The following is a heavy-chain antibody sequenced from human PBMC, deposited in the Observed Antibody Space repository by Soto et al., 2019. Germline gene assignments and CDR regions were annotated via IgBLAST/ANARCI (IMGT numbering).Heavy chain of an antibody. V-gene: IGHV1-69*13. D-gene: IGHD3-9*01. Sequence: SVKVSCKASGGTFSSYAISWVRQAPGQGLEWMGGIIPIFGTANYAQKFQGRVTITADESTSTTYMELSSLRSEDTAVYYCARDLGIYDILTGRPIDAFDIWGQGTMVTVSS. CDR1: GGTFSSYA. CDR3: ARDLGIYDILTGRPIDAFDI. CDR2: IIPIFGTA. J-gene: IGHJ3*02.